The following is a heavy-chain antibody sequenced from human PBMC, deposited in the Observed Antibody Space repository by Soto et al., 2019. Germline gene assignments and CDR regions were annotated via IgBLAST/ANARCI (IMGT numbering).Heavy chain of an antibody. CDR1: GGSISSYY. CDR2: IYXXXXX. J-gene: IGHJ4*02. Sequence: SETRSLTCTVSGGSISSYYWSWIRQPPGKGLEXXGXIYXXXXXNXXPSLKSRVTISVDTSKNQFSLKLSSVTAADTAVYYCARGLKVGAPRYWGQGTLVTASS. V-gene: IGHV4-59*01. CDR3: ARGLKVGAPRY. D-gene: IGHD1-26*01.